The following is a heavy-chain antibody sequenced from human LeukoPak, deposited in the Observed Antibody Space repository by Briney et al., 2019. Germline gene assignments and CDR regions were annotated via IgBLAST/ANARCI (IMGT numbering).Heavy chain of an antibody. Sequence: ASVKVSCKASGYTFTSYAMNWVRQAPGQGLEWMGWINTNTGNPTYAQGFTGRFVFSLDTSVSTAYLQISSLKAEDTAVYYCAREGRSGYYYYMDVWGKGTTVTVSS. CDR1: GYTFTSYA. J-gene: IGHJ6*03. V-gene: IGHV7-4-1*02. CDR3: AREGRSGYYYYMDV. CDR2: INTNTGNP. D-gene: IGHD3-10*01.